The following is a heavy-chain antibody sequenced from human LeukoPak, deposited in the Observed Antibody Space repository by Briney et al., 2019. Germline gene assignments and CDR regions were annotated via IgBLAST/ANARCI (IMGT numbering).Heavy chain of an antibody. V-gene: IGHV3-64D*06. D-gene: IGHD6-13*01. CDR1: GFIISNYA. J-gene: IGHJ4*02. CDR3: VKDLYKGDSSSWYYFHY. Sequence: GGSLRLSCSASGFIISNYAMHWVRQAPGKGLEYVSAISANGGRTYYADSVKGRFTISRVNSKNTLYLQMSSLRAEDTAIYHCVKDLYKGDSSSWYYFHYWGQGTLVTVSS. CDR2: ISANGGRT.